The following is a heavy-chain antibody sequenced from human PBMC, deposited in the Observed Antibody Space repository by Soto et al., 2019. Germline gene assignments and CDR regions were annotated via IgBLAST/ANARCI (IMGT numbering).Heavy chain of an antibody. D-gene: IGHD1-26*01. CDR2: ISAYNGNT. J-gene: IGHJ5*02. CDR1: GYTFTSYG. Sequence: ASVKVSCKASGYTFTSYGISWVRQAPGQGLEWMGWISAYNGNTNYAQKLQGRVTMTTDTSTGTAYMELRSLRSDDTAVYYCARDNMEVGAPLGWMGNWFDPWGQGTLVTVSS. CDR3: ARDNMEVGAPLGWMGNWFDP. V-gene: IGHV1-18*01.